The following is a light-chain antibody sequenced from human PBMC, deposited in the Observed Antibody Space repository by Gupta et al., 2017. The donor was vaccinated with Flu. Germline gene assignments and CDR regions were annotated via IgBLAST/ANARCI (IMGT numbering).Light chain of an antibody. CDR3: QQDSSSPGT. J-gene: IGKJ1*01. CDR2: GAS. Sequence: EVVLTQSPGTLSLSPGERATLSCRASQSVSSNYLAWYQQKPGQAPRLLIYGASSRATGIPDRFSGSGSGTDFTLTISRLEPEDFAVYYCQQDSSSPGTFGQGTKVEIK. CDR1: QSVSSNY. V-gene: IGKV3-20*01.